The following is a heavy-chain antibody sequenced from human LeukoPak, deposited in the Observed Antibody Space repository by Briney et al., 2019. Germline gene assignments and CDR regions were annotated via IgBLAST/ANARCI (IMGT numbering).Heavy chain of an antibody. D-gene: IGHD6-13*01. J-gene: IGHJ5*02. V-gene: IGHV1-46*01. CDR2: INPSGGST. CDR3: ARDASNLIGIAAAGSVPDWFDP. CDR1: GYTITSYY. Sequence: ASVKVSCKSSGYTITSYYMRWVRQAPGQGLEWVGIINPSGGSTSYAQKFQGRVTMTRDTSTSTVYMELSSLRSEDTAVYYCARDASNLIGIAAAGSVPDWFDPWGQGTLVTVSS.